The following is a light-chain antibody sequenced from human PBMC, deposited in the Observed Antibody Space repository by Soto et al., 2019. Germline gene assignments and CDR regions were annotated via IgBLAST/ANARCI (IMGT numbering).Light chain of an antibody. CDR3: LLYYGGAPV. J-gene: IGLJ3*02. Sequence: QTVVTQEPSLTVSPGWTVTLTCASSTGAVTSSYYPNWFQQKPGQAPTALIYSTSNKHSWTPARFSGSLLGGKAALTLSGVQPEDEAEYYCLLYYGGAPVFGGGTKLTVL. CDR2: STS. V-gene: IGLV7-43*01. CDR1: TGAVTSSYY.